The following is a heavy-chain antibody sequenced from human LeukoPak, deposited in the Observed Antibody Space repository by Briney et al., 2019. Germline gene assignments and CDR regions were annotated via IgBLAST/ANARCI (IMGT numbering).Heavy chain of an antibody. Sequence: PGGSLRLSCAASGITFSSYAISWVRQAPGKGLEWVSIISASGHISNYAESVKGRFTISRDNSKNTLYLQMNSLRAEDTAVYYCARVKAGYYYYMDVWGKGTTVTVSS. CDR3: ARVKAGYYYYMDV. CDR1: GITFSSYA. V-gene: IGHV3-23*01. CDR2: ISASGHIS. D-gene: IGHD3-10*01. J-gene: IGHJ6*03.